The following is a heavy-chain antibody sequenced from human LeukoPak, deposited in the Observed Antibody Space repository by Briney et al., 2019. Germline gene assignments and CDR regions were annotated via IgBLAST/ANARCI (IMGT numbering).Heavy chain of an antibody. CDR1: GFAFSSYT. D-gene: IGHD3-10*01. CDR2: ISSSGSTI. J-gene: IGHJ6*03. Sequence: GGSLRLSCATSGFAFSSYTMNWVRQAPGKGLEWVSYISSSGSTIYYADSVKGRFTISRDNAKNSLYLQMNSLRAEDTALYYCARLSAYYYGSFFYYYMDVWGKGTTVTVS. V-gene: IGHV3-48*04. CDR3: ARLSAYYYGSFFYYYMDV.